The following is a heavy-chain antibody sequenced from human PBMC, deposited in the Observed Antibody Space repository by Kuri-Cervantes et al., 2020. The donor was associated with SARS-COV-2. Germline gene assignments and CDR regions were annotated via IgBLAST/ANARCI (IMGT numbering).Heavy chain of an antibody. D-gene: IGHD5-24*01. CDR3: ALMAGYYYYYYMDV. Sequence: ASVKVSCKASGYTFTDYYMHWVRQAPGQGLEWMGWINPNSGGTNYAQKFQGRVTMTRDTSISTAYMELSRLRSDDTAVYYCALMAGYYYYYYMDVWGKGTTVTVSS. CDR2: INPNSGGT. J-gene: IGHJ6*03. CDR1: GYTFTDYY. V-gene: IGHV1-2*02.